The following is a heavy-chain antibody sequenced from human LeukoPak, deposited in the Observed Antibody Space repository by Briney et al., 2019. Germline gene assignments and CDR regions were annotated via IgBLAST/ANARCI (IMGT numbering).Heavy chain of an antibody. Sequence: PGGSLRLSCAASGFTFSDYYLSWIRQAPGKGLEWVSYISGSGSAVYYAASVRGGFTISRDNAKNSLFLQMNSLRAEDTAVYYCARDRGNSDPGDWFDSWGQETLVTVSS. CDR3: ARDRGNSDPGDWFDS. CDR2: ISGSGSAV. V-gene: IGHV3-11*01. CDR1: GFTFSDYY. D-gene: IGHD4-23*01. J-gene: IGHJ5*01.